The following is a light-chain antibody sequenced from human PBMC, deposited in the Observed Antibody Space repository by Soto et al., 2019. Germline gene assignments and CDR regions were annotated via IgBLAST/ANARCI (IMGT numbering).Light chain of an antibody. CDR3: QQYNNWPLT. Sequence: EIVMTQSPATLSVSPGERATLSCRASQSISRNLAWYQQKPGQAPRLLIYAASTRATGLPARFSGSGSGTEFTLTISGLQSEDFAVYSCQQYNNWPLTLGQGTKVDIK. V-gene: IGKV3-15*01. J-gene: IGKJ1*01. CDR2: AAS. CDR1: QSISRN.